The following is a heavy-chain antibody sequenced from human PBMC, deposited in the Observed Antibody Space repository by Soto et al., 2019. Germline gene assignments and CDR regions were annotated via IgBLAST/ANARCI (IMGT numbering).Heavy chain of an antibody. D-gene: IGHD4-17*01. V-gene: IGHV1-18*04. CDR1: GYTFTSYG. CDR2: ISAYNGNT. Sequence: GASVKVSCKASGYTFTSYGISWVRQAPGQGLEWMGWISAYNGNTNYAQKLRGRVTMTTDTSTSTAYMELRSLRSDDTAVYYCARVGFLRGVVWFDPWGQGTLVSVSS. CDR3: ARVGFLRGVVWFDP. J-gene: IGHJ5*02.